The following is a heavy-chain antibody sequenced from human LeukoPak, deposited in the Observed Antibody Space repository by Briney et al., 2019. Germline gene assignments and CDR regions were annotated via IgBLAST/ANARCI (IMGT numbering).Heavy chain of an antibody. Sequence: SETLSLTCAVYGGSFSGYYWSWIRRPPGKGLEWIGEINHSGSTNYNPSLKSRVTISVDTSKNQFSLKLSSVTAADTAVYYCARFPVGLPSEAVAGTGSWFDPWGQGTLVTVSS. CDR3: ARFPVGLPSEAVAGTGSWFDP. CDR1: GGSFSGYY. J-gene: IGHJ5*02. D-gene: IGHD6-19*01. CDR2: INHSGST. V-gene: IGHV4-34*01.